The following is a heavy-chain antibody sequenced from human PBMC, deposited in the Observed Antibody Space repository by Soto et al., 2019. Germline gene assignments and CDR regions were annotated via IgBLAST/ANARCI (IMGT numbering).Heavy chain of an antibody. Sequence: PSETLSLTCTVSGGSISGFSWSWVRQPPGKALEWIGHISYIGSTYYNPSLKSRVSISVDTSKNQFSLKLSSVTAADTAVYYCARRGFMGATTIDYWGQGTLVTVS. CDR1: GGSISGFS. CDR3: ARRGFMGATTIDY. J-gene: IGHJ4*02. V-gene: IGHV4-59*08. CDR2: ISYIGST. D-gene: IGHD1-26*01.